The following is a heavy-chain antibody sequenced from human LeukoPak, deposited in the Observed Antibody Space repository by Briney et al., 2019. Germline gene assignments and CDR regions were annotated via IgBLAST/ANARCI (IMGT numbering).Heavy chain of an antibody. Sequence: GASVKVSCKTSGYTFTSYYMHWVRQAPGQGLEWMGWINPKSGGTNYAQKFQGRVTMTRDTSISTAYMELNSPRSDDTAVYYCARDRNGYSYGYSLFDYWGQGTLVSVST. CDR2: INPKSGGT. V-gene: IGHV1-2*02. CDR1: GYTFTSYY. CDR3: ARDRNGYSYGYSLFDY. D-gene: IGHD5-18*01. J-gene: IGHJ4*02.